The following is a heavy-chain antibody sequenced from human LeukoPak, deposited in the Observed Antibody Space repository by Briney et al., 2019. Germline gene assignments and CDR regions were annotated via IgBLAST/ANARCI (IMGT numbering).Heavy chain of an antibody. Sequence: ASVKVSCKASGGTFSSYAISWVRQAPGRGLEWMGRIIPIFGTANYAQKFQGRVTITTDESTSTAYMELSSLRSEDTAVYYCAKDWVHSSGWYNYYYYYMDVWGKGTTVTVSS. D-gene: IGHD6-19*01. J-gene: IGHJ6*03. CDR1: GGTFSSYA. CDR2: IIPIFGTA. V-gene: IGHV1-69*05. CDR3: AKDWVHSSGWYNYYYYYMDV.